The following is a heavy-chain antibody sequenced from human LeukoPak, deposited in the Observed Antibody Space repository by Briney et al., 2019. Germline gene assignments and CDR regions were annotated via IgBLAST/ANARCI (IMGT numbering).Heavy chain of an antibody. Sequence: ASVKVSCKASGYTFTSYDINWVRQATGQGREGMGGMNPNSGKTGYAQKSQGRVTMTRNTSISTAYIELRSLRSEDTAVYHCARGLEYYYDRSGLETTTNWFDPWGQGTLVTVSS. CDR3: ARGLEYYYDRSGLETTTNWFDP. J-gene: IGHJ5*02. V-gene: IGHV1-8*01. CDR1: GYTFTSYD. CDR2: MNPNSGKT. D-gene: IGHD3-22*01.